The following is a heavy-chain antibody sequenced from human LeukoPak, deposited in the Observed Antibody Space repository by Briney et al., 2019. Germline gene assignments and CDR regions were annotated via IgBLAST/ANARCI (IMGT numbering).Heavy chain of an antibody. D-gene: IGHD2-2*01. J-gene: IGHJ5*02. CDR2: ISGSGGST. V-gene: IGHV3-23*01. CDR1: GFTFSSYA. CDR3: AKDGHCSSTSCYGTNCFDP. Sequence: GGSLRLSCAASGFTFSSYAMSWVRQAPGKGLEWVSAISGSGGSTYYADSVKGRFTISRDNSKNTLYLQMNSLRAEDTAVYYCAKDGHCSSTSCYGTNCFDPWGQGTLVTVSS.